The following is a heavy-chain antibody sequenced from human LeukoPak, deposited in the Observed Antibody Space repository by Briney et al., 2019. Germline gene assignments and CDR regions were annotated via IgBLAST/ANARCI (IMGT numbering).Heavy chain of an antibody. CDR3: ARVTVVTTSPLSWGPKKTRQERNWFDP. Sequence: ASMKVSCKTSASTFSTYGITWVGQAPGRGLEWIGWVYNGVRTYAQGILCRVTMNTERTTTIAYMVLTCLTSADTAVYFCARVTVVTTSPLSWGPKKTRQERNWFDPWGQGTQVTVSS. D-gene: IGHD4/OR15-4a*01. V-gene: IGHV1-18*01. J-gene: IGHJ5*01. CDR1: ASTFSTYG. CDR2: VYNGVR.